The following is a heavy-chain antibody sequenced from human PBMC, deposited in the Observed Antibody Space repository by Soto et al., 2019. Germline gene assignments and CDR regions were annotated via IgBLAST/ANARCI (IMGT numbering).Heavy chain of an antibody. J-gene: IGHJ4*02. CDR1: PGSVYDHY. Sequence: PPETLSLTCNVFPGSVYDHYWSWIRQMPGMRLEWIGLVFSGGSAKYNPSFKSRVIISLETSKNQLSLTLTSLTAADSAMYYCASTSRATPGTGLDSWGQRALVTVSS. CDR3: ASTSRATPGTGLDS. V-gene: IGHV4-59*02. CDR2: VFSGGSA.